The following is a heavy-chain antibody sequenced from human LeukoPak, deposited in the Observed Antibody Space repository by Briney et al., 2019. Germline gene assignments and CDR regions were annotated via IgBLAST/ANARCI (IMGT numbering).Heavy chain of an antibody. CDR1: VGTFSSYA. CDR3: ARSTVRAPLRKNWFDP. V-gene: IGHV1-69*05. Sequence: ASVKVSCKASVGTFSSYAISWLRQAPRQGPEWMGKIIPIFGTANYAQKFQGRVTITTDESTSTSYMELSSLRTEDTAAYYCARSTVRAPLRKNWFDPWGHGTLVTVSS. CDR2: IIPIFGTA. D-gene: IGHD3-10*01. J-gene: IGHJ5*02.